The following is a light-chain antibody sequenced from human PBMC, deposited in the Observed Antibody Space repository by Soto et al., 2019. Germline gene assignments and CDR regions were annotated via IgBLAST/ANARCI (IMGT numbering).Light chain of an antibody. Sequence: EIVLTQSPVTLSVSPGERATLSCRASQSVSNNLAWYQQQPGQTPRLLIYGASTTATGVPARFSGSGSGTEFTLTISSLQSEDFAVYYCQQYNNWPRTFGQGTKVDNK. CDR1: QSVSNN. J-gene: IGKJ1*01. V-gene: IGKV3-15*01. CDR2: GAS. CDR3: QQYNNWPRT.